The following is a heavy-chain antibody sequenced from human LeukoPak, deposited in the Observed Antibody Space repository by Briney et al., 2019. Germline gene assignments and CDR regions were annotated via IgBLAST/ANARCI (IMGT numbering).Heavy chain of an antibody. V-gene: IGHV3-23*01. CDR3: AKDLCSSTSCYATDY. Sequence: GGSLRLSCAASGFTFSSYATSWVRQAPGKGLEWVSAISGSGGSTYYADSVKGRFTISRDNSKNTLYLQMNSLRAEDTAVYYCAKDLCSSTSCYATDYWGQGTLVTVSS. CDR2: ISGSGGST. D-gene: IGHD2-2*01. CDR1: GFTFSSYA. J-gene: IGHJ4*02.